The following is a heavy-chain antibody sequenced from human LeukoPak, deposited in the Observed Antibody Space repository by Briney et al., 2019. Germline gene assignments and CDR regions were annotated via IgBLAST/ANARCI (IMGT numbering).Heavy chain of an antibody. D-gene: IGHD2-2*02. J-gene: IGHJ4*02. V-gene: IGHV3-21*01. CDR2: ISSSSRNI. CDR1: GFTFSTYN. Sequence: GGSLRLSCAASGFTFSTYNMNWVRQAPGKGLEWVSFISSSSRNIYYADSVKGRFTVSRDNAKNSLYLQMNSLKDDDTALYYCARNPAGIGDYWGQGTLVTVSS. CDR3: ARNPAGIGDY.